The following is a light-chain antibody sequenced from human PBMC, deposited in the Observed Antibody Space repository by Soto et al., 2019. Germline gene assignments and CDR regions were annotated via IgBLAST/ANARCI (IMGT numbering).Light chain of an antibody. CDR2: AAS. J-gene: IGKJ4*01. CDR1: QSIVTY. Sequence: EIQMTQSPSSLSASIGDRVTITCRASQSIVTYLNWYLQKPGKAPKLLIYAASSLQSGVPSRFSGSGSGTDFTVTISSLQPEDFATYYCQQANSFPRTFGGGTKVDIK. CDR3: QQANSFPRT. V-gene: IGKV1-39*01.